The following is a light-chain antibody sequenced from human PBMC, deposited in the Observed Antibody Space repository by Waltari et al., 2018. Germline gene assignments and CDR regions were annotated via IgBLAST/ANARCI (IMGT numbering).Light chain of an antibody. CDR1: ALPKKY. CDR2: EDS. V-gene: IGLV3-10*01. Sequence: SYELTQPPSVSVSPGQTARIPCSGAALPKKYAYWFQQKPGQSPVLIIYEDSKRPSGIPERFSGSSSGTVATLTISGAQVEDEADYYCYSTDSSGNHYIFGAGTRLTVL. CDR3: YSTDSSGNHYI. J-gene: IGLJ1*01.